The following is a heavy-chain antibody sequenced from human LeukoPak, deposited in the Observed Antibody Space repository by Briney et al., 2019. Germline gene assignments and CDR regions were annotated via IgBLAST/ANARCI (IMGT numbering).Heavy chain of an antibody. Sequence: PGGSLRLSCAASGFTFSDYDMHWVRQATGKSLEWGSAIGTAGDTYYTGSVKGRFTISRENAKNSLYLQMNSLRAGDTAVYYCARVAKERVGGVYYFDYWGQGTLVTVSS. D-gene: IGHD1-1*01. V-gene: IGHV3-13*01. CDR1: GFTFSDYD. CDR2: IGTAGDT. J-gene: IGHJ4*02. CDR3: ARVAKERVGGVYYFDY.